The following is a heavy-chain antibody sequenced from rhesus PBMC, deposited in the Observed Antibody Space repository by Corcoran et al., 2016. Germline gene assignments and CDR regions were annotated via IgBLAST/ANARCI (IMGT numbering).Heavy chain of an antibody. V-gene: IGHV4-93*02. D-gene: IGHD2-33*01. Sequence: QVQLQESGPGVVKPSETLSLTCAVSGGSISSSYWWSWIRQSPGKGLEWIGGIYGSGGSTEYNPSRKSRVTISIDTSKNQFSLKLSSVTAADTAVYYCARQLLSLFDYWGQGVLVTVSS. CDR1: GGSISSSYW. J-gene: IGHJ4*01. CDR3: ARQLLSLFDY. CDR2: IYGSGGST.